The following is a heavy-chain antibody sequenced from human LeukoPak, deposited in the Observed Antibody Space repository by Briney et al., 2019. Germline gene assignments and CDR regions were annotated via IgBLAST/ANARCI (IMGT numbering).Heavy chain of an antibody. CDR1: GGSISSGFYY. D-gene: IGHD1-14*01. CDR3: ARRKDGDDY. J-gene: IGHJ4*02. V-gene: IGHV4-61*02. Sequence: SETLSLTCSVSGGSISSGFYYWSWIRQPAGKGLEWIGRIYTSGSTNYNPSLKSRVTISLDTSKNQFSLKLSSVTAADTAVYYCARRKDGDDYWGQGTLVTVSS. CDR2: IYTSGST.